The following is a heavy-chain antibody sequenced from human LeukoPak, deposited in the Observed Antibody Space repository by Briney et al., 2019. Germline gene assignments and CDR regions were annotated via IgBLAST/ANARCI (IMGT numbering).Heavy chain of an antibody. J-gene: IGHJ4*02. V-gene: IGHV3-21*06. Sequence: GSLRLSCEASGFPFNTYSMNWARQAPGKGLEWVSSTDSSGGYMFYADSVKGRFIISRDNAKDSLYLQMNSLRVEDTAVYYCLRGDRRDYWGQGTLVTVSS. CDR2: TDSSGGYM. CDR1: GFPFNTYS. CDR3: LRGDRRDY.